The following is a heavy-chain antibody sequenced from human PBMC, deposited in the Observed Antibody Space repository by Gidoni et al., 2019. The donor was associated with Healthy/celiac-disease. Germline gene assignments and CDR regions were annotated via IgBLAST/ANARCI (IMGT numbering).Heavy chain of an antibody. CDR2: INTSGGST. V-gene: IGHV1-46*03. CDR1: GSTFTSYY. D-gene: IGHD1-26*01. Sequence: QVHLLQSGSEVKKLGASLKVSCKASGSTFTSYYMHWVRQAPGQGLEWMGIINTSGGSTSYAQKVQGRVTMTRDTATSTVYMELSSLRAEDTAVYYCARETGRELLLDYWGQGTLVTVSS. J-gene: IGHJ4*02. CDR3: ARETGRELLLDY.